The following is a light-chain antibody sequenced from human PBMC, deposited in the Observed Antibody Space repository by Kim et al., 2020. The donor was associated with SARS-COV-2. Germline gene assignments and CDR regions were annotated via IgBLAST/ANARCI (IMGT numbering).Light chain of an antibody. Sequence: VDLGQTVRITCQGDSLRSYYATWYQQKPRQAPILVIYGKNNRPSGIPDRFSGSSSGNTASLTITGTQAGDEADYYCNSRDSNDNVVFGGGTKLTVL. V-gene: IGLV3-19*01. CDR3: NSRDSNDNVV. J-gene: IGLJ2*01. CDR2: GKN. CDR1: SLRSYY.